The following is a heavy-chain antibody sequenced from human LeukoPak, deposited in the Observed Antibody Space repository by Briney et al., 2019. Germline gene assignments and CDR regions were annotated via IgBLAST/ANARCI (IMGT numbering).Heavy chain of an antibody. V-gene: IGHV4-38-2*02. Sequence: KPSETLSLTCTVSGYSISSGYYWGWVRQPPGKGLEWIGTIYHSGSTYYNPSLKSRVTISVDTSKNQFSLKLSSVTAADTAVYYCARDSYYYDSSVYYYYWGQGTLVTVSS. J-gene: IGHJ4*02. CDR2: IYHSGST. CDR1: GYSISSGYY. D-gene: IGHD3-22*01. CDR3: ARDSYYYDSSVYYYY.